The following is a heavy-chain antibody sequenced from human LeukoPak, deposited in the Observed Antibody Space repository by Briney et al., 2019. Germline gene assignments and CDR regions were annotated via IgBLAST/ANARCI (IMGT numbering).Heavy chain of an antibody. CDR2: IYTSGST. V-gene: IGHV4-4*07. D-gene: IGHD2-2*02. Sequence: SETLSLTCTVSSGSISIYYWSWIRQPAGKGLEWIGRIYTSGSTNYNPSLKSRVTISVDTSKNQFSLKLSSVTAADTAVYYCASIPRGGNYFDYWGQGTLVTVSS. CDR3: ASIPRGGNYFDY. J-gene: IGHJ4*02. CDR1: SGSISIYY.